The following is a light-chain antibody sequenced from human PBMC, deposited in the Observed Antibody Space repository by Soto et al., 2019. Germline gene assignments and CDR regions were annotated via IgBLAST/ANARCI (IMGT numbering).Light chain of an antibody. CDR3: ATWDDSLNGFYV. J-gene: IGLJ1*01. CDR1: SSNIGSKS. V-gene: IGLV1-44*01. Sequence: QSVLTQPPSVSGTPGQRVNMSCSGSSSNIGSKSVSWYQHLPQTAPKLLIYRNNQRPSGVPDRFSGSKSGTSASLTISGLRSDDEADYFCATWDDSLNGFYVFGTGTKLTVL. CDR2: RNN.